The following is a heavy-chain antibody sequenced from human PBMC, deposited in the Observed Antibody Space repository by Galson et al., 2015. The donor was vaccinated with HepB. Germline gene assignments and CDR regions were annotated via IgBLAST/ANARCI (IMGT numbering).Heavy chain of an antibody. J-gene: IGHJ4*02. Sequence: SLRLSCAASGFTFSNSWMHWVRQTPGKGLVWVSRINTDGSSATYADSVKGQFTISRDNAKNTLYLQMNSLRAEDTAVYYCISSYWGAPNYWGQGTLVTVSS. CDR2: INTDGSSA. CDR1: GFTFSNSW. CDR3: ISSYWGAPNY. D-gene: IGHD3-10*01. V-gene: IGHV3-74*01.